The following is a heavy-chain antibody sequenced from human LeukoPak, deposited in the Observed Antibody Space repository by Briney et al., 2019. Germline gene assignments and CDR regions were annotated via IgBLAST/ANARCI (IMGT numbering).Heavy chain of an antibody. CDR2: IYRSGST. CDR1: GYSISSGYY. Sequence: SETLSLTCTVSGYSISSGYYWGWIRQPPGKGLEWIGSIYRSGSTYYNPSLRNRVTISIDTSKNQFSLKLSSVTAADTAVYYCARGVSGWYWGAYYYMDVWGKGTTVTVSS. V-gene: IGHV4-38-2*02. J-gene: IGHJ6*03. CDR3: ARGVSGWYWGAYYYMDV. D-gene: IGHD6-19*01.